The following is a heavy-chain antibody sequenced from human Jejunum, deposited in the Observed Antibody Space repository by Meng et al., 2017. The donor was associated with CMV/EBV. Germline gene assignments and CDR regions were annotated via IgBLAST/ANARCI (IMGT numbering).Heavy chain of an antibody. CDR2: IQYDGSNK. CDR3: AKLTSCCYTGYFDY. V-gene: IGHV3-30*02. CDR1: GFPFSSYG. D-gene: IGHD2-2*01. Sequence: GFPFSSYGMHWVRQAPGKGLEWVAFIQYDGSNKYYVEAVKGRFTISRDNSKNTLYLQMDSLRAEDTAVYYCAKLTSCCYTGYFDYWGQGMLVTVSS. J-gene: IGHJ4*02.